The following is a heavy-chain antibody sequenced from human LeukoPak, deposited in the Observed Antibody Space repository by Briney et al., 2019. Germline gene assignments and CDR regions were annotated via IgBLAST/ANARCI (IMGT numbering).Heavy chain of an antibody. V-gene: IGHV1-69*06. CDR3: ARVAGYSNYGWFDP. J-gene: IGHJ5*02. Sequence: GASVKVSCTASGGTFSIYAISWVRQAPGQGLEWMGGIIPIFGTANYAQKFQGRVTITADKSTSTAYMELSSLRSEDTAVYYCARVAGYSNYGWFDPWGQGTLVTVSS. CDR2: IIPIFGTA. CDR1: GGTFSIYA. D-gene: IGHD4-11*01.